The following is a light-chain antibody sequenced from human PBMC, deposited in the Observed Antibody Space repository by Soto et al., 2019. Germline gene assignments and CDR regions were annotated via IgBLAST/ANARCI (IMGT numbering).Light chain of an antibody. J-gene: IGKJ4*01. CDR1: QGISRS. Sequence: DIKLTQTPSSLSASVGDRVTLTYHASQGISRSINWFQQRPGKAPKLLIFDASNLETGVPSRFSGSGSGTNFSFTVTSLQPEDFATYYCQQSHNLPLTFGGGTKVEIK. CDR3: QQSHNLPLT. V-gene: IGKV1-33*01. CDR2: DAS.